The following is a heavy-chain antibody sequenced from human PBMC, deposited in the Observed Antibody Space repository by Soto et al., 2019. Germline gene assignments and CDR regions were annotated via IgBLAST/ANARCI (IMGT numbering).Heavy chain of an antibody. CDR1: GFTFSSYS. CDR2: ISSSSFSI. V-gene: IGHV3-21*02. Sequence: EVQLVESGGGLVKPGGSLRLSCAASGFTFSSYSMNWVRQAPGKGLEWVSSISSSSFSINYADSVKGRFSISRDNAQNSLHLQMNNSRAEDTAVYYCARNESSNIYGMDVGGQGTTDTVSS. D-gene: IGHD6-6*01. CDR3: ARNESSNIYGMDV. J-gene: IGHJ6*02.